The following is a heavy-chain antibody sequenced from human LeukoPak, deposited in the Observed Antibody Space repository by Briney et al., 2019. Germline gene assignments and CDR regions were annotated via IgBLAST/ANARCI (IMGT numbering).Heavy chain of an antibody. CDR1: GGSIDNYF. Sequence: SETLSLTCTVSGGSIDNYFWSWIRQPPGKGLQWIGYIYYTGSTNYNPSLKSRVTISVDTSKNEVSLRLNSVTAADTAVYYCARTDYGSGSYFLDFWGQGTLVTVSS. CDR3: ARTDYGSGSYFLDF. D-gene: IGHD3-10*01. J-gene: IGHJ4*02. V-gene: IGHV4-59*08. CDR2: IYYTGST.